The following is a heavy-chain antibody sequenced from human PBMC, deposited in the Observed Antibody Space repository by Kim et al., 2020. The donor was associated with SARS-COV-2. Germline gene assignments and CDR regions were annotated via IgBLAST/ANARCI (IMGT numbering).Heavy chain of an antibody. CDR2: INAGNGNT. Sequence: ASVKVSCKASGYTFTSYAMHWVRQAPGQRLEWMGWINAGNGNTKYSQKFQGRVTITRDTSASTAYMELSSLRSEDTAVYYCARNRGTAIGGPYYFDYWGQGTLVTVSS. CDR3: ARNRGTAIGGPYYFDY. J-gene: IGHJ4*02. V-gene: IGHV1-3*01. D-gene: IGHD2-21*02. CDR1: GYTFTSYA.